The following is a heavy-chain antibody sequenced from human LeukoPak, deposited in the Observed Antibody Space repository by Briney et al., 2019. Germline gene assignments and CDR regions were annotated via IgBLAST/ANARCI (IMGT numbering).Heavy chain of an antibody. J-gene: IGHJ4*02. CDR3: ARDRPYYYDSSGYYKRAHLLDY. CDR1: GYNFISYG. CDR2: MNPNSVNT. Sequence: GASVKVSCKASGYNFISYGITWVRQAPGQGLEWVGWMNPNSVNTGYAQKFQGRVTMTRNTSISTAYMELSSLRSDDTAVYYCARDRPYYYDSSGYYKRAHLLDYWGQGTLVTVSS. V-gene: IGHV1-8*01. D-gene: IGHD3-22*01.